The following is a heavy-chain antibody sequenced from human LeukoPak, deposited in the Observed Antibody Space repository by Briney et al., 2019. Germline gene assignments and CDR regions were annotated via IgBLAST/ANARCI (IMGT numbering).Heavy chain of an antibody. J-gene: IGHJ6*02. D-gene: IGHD1-20*01. V-gene: IGHV1-2*02. CDR3: ARDRLTLYYCGMDV. Sequence: ASVKVSCKASGYTFTGYYMHWVRKAPGQGLEWMGWINPNSGGTNYAQKFQGRVTMTRDTSISTAYMELSRLRSDDTAVYYCARDRLTLYYCGMDVWGQGTTVTVSS. CDR2: INPNSGGT. CDR1: GYTFTGYY.